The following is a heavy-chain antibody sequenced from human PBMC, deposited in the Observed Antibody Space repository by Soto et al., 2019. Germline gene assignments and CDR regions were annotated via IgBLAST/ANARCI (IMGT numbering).Heavy chain of an antibody. V-gene: IGHV4-59*01. CDR2: IYYSGST. Sequence: QVQLQESGPGLVKPSETLSLTCTVSGGSISSYYWSWIRQPPGKGLEWIGYIYYSGSTNYNPSLKSRVTISVDTSKNQFSLKLSSVTAADTAVYYCARVYEGIAARVPYYYYYMDVWGKGTTVTVSS. D-gene: IGHD6-6*01. CDR1: GGSISSYY. CDR3: ARVYEGIAARVPYYYYYMDV. J-gene: IGHJ6*03.